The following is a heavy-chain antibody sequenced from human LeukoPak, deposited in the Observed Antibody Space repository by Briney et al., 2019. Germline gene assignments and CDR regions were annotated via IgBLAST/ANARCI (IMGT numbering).Heavy chain of an antibody. D-gene: IGHD3-9*01. Sequence: SVKVSCKASGFTLTNYYMHWVRQAPGQGLEWMGGITPMFGTAKYAQKFQGRVTITADESTSTAYMELSSLRSEDTAVYYCARDSSEFRSLIFHWGQGTLVTVSS. CDR1: GFTLTNYY. CDR2: ITPMFGTA. J-gene: IGHJ1*01. V-gene: IGHV1-69*13. CDR3: ARDSSEFRSLIFH.